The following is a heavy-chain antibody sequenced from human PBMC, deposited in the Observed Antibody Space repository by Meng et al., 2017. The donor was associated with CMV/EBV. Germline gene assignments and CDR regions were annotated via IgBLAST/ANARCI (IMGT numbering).Heavy chain of an antibody. V-gene: IGHV4-39*07. CDR2: IYYSGST. CDR3: ARDYPRFLEWLVAGDYYYGMDV. CDR1: GGSISSSSYY. J-gene: IGHJ6*02. Sequence: SETLSLTCTVSGGSISSSSYYWGWIRQPPGTGLEWIGSIYYSGSTYHNPSLKSRVTISVDTSKNQFSLKLSSVTATYTAVYYCARDYPRFLEWLVAGDYYYGMDVWGQGTTVTVSS. D-gene: IGHD3-3*01.